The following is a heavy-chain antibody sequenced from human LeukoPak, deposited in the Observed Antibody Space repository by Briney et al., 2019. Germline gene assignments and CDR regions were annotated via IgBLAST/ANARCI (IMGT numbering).Heavy chain of an antibody. V-gene: IGHV4-59*01. D-gene: IGHD2-15*01. J-gene: IGHJ4*02. CDR2: IYYSGST. CDR3: ARGLYCSGGSCYSGLGW. CDR1: GGSISSYY. Sequence: PSETLSLTCTVSGGSISSYYWSWIRQPPGKGLEWIGYIYYSGSTNYNPSLKSRVTISVDTSKTQFSLKLSSVTAADTAVYYCARGLYCSGGSCYSGLGWWGQGTLVTVSS.